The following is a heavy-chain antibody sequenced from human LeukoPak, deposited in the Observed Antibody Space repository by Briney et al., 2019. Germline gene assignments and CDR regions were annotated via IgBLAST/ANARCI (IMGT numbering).Heavy chain of an antibody. V-gene: IGHV3-21*01. J-gene: IGHJ4*02. D-gene: IGHD2-15*01. Sequence: GGSLRLSCAASGFTFSTYSMNWVRQAPGKGLEWVSSISSDSNYIYYADSLKGRFTISRDNAKNSLYLQMISLRAEDTAVYYCAGTVVAATGGVGIDYWGQGTLVTVSS. CDR3: AGTVVAATGGVGIDY. CDR2: ISSDSNYI. CDR1: GFTFSTYS.